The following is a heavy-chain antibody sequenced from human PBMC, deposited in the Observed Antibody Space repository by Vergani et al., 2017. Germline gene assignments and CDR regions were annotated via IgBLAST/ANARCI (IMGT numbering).Heavy chain of an antibody. CDR1: GGTFSSYA. CDR2: IIPIFGTA. CDR3: ARASGDYYDSSGYYPPFDY. V-gene: IGHV1-69*06. J-gene: IGHJ4*02. D-gene: IGHD3-22*01. Sequence: QVQLVQSGAEVKKPGSSVKVSCKASGGTFSSYAISWVRQAPGQGLEWMGGIIPIFGTANYAQKFQGRVTITADKSTSTAYMELSSLGSEDTAVYYCARASGDYYDSSGYYPPFDYWGQGTLVTVSS.